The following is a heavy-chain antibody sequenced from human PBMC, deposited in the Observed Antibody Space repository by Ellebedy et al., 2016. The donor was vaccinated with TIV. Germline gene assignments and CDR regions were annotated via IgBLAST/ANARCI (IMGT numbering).Heavy chain of an antibody. CDR3: GRYARGFYGIDV. J-gene: IGHJ6*02. V-gene: IGHV3-11*03. D-gene: IGHD2-2*01. CDR2: ISNFNTVTYT. CDR1: GYTFSDYY. Sequence: GESLKISXVASGYTFSDYYMTWIRQSPGKGMEWRSYISNFNTVTYTNYADSVKGRFTISRDNAKNSLYLQMNSLRVDDTAVYYCGRYARGFYGIDVWGQGTTVIVSS.